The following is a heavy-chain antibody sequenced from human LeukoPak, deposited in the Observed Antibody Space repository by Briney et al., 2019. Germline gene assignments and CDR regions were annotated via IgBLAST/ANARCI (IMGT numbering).Heavy chain of an antibody. V-gene: IGHV1-69*05. CDR2: IIPIFGTA. Sequence: SVKVSCKASGGTFSSYAISWVRQAPGQGLEWMGGIIPIFGTANYAQKFQGRVMITTDESTSTAYMELSSLRSEDTAVYYCARGGYDILTGYYRGEYYYYYMDVWGKGTTVTVSS. CDR3: ARGGYDILTGYYRGEYYYYYMDV. D-gene: IGHD3-9*01. J-gene: IGHJ6*03. CDR1: GGTFSSYA.